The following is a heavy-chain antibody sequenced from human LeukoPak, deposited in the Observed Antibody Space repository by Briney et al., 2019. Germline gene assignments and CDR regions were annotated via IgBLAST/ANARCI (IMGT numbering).Heavy chain of an antibody. CDR2: INPNSGGT. CDR1: GYTFTGYY. CDR3: ASDSVGATKVLGAFDI. D-gene: IGHD1-26*01. V-gene: IGHV1-2*02. J-gene: IGHJ3*02. Sequence: ASVKVSCKASGYTFTGYYMHWVRQAPGQGLEWMGWINPNSGGTNYAQKFQGRVTMTRDTSISTAYMELSRLRSDDTAVYYCASDSVGATKVLGAFDIWGQGTMVTVSS.